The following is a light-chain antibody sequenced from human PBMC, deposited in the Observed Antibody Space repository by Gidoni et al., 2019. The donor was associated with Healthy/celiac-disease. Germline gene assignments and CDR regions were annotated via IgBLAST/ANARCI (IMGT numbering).Light chain of an antibody. J-gene: IGKJ1*01. CDR3: QQYNSYSQT. Sequence: DIQMTHSPSTLSASVGDRVTITCRASQSISSWLAWYQQKPGKAPKLLIYKASSVESGVPSRFSGSGSGTEFTLTISSLQPDDFATYYCQQYNSYSQTFGQXTKVEIK. CDR2: KAS. CDR1: QSISSW. V-gene: IGKV1-5*03.